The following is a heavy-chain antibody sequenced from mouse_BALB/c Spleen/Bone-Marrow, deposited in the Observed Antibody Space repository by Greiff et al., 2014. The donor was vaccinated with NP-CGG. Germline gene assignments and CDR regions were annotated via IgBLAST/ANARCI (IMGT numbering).Heavy chain of an antibody. D-gene: IGHD2-3*01. CDR1: GFSLTSYG. Sequence: VMLVESGPGLVAPSQSLSITCTVSGFSLTSYGVHWVRQPQGKGLEWLGAIWAGGSTNYNSALMSRLSISKDNSKSQVFLKMNSLQTDDTAMYYCARVYLWYFDVWGAGTTVTVSS. CDR2: IWAGGST. V-gene: IGHV2-9*02. CDR3: ARVYLWYFDV. J-gene: IGHJ1*01.